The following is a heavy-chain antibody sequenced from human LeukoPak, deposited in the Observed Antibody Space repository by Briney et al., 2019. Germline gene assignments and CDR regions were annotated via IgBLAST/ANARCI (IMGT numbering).Heavy chain of an antibody. D-gene: IGHD3-10*01. V-gene: IGHV4-30-2*01. CDR3: ARGGGFYGSGTTHFDY. CDR1: GGSISSGAYA. CDR2: IYHSGST. Sequence: TLSLTCAVSGGSISSGAYAWSWIRQPPGKDLEWIGYIYHSGSTSYNPSLKSRVSITIDKSKNQFSLSLSSVTAADTAFYYCARGGGFYGSGTTHFDYWGQGTLVTVSS. J-gene: IGHJ4*02.